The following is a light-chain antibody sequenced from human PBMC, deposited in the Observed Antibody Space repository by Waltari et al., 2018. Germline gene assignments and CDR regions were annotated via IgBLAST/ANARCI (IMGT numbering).Light chain of an antibody. CDR3: CSYAGSKFYV. J-gene: IGLJ1*01. CDR2: EVT. V-gene: IGLV2-23*02. Sequence: QSALPQPPSVSGSPGQSITISCTGPSRNVAPYNLVSWYQQHPGKGPKLRIYEVTKRPSGVSNRFSGSKSGNTASLTISGLQAEDEAEYYCCSYAGSKFYVFGTGTKVTVL. CDR1: SRNVAPYNL.